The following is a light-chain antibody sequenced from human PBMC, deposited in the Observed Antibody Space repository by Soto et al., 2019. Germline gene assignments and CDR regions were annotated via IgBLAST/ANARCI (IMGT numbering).Light chain of an antibody. CDR1: QDIRNH. V-gene: IGKV1-16*02. J-gene: IGKJ4*01. CDR2: AAS. CDR3: QQYYTYPPT. Sequence: DIQMTQSPSSLSASVGDRVTITCRASQDIRNHLAWFQQEPGKAPKSLIYAASKLQSGVPSKFSGSGSGTVFTLTISSLQPEDFAIYYCQQYYTYPPTFGGGSKVEI.